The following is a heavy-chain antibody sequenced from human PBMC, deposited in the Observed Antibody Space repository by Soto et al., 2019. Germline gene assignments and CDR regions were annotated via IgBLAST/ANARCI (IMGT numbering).Heavy chain of an antibody. D-gene: IGHD1-20*01. Sequence: GASGKVCCKASGFSFTSSAVEWVRQARGRRLEWIGWIVVGSGNTNYAQKFQERVTITRDMSTSTAYMELSSLRSEDTAVYYCAPDRDLRYNWPRHYYYYGMDVWG. J-gene: IGHJ6*02. V-gene: IGHV1-58*01. CDR2: IVVGSGNT. CDR1: GFSFTSSA. CDR3: APDRDLRYNWPRHYYYYGMDV.